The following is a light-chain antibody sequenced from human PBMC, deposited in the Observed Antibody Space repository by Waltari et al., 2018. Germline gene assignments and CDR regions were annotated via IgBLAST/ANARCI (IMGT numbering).Light chain of an antibody. CDR1: SSDVGGYNY. V-gene: IGLV2-8*01. CDR2: EVT. J-gene: IGLJ1*01. Sequence: QSALTQPPSASGSPGQSVTISCTGTSSDVGGYNYVSWYQQHPGRAPKLMIYEVTKRPSGVPDRCSGSKSGNPASLTVSGLQAEDEADYYCSSYAGSNNFDVFGSGTKVTVL. CDR3: SSYAGSNNFDV.